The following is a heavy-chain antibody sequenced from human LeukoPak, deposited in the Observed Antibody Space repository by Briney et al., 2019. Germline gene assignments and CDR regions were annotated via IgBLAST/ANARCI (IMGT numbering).Heavy chain of an antibody. J-gene: IGHJ4*02. Sequence: PGGSLRLSCAASGFTFSSYGMHWVRQAPGKGLEWVSGISWNSGSTGYADSVKGRFTISRDNAKNSLYLQMNSLRAEDMALYYCAKSGGDGDYFDYWGQGTLVTVSS. CDR1: GFTFSSYG. CDR2: ISWNSGST. D-gene: IGHD2-21*02. V-gene: IGHV3-9*03. CDR3: AKSGGDGDYFDY.